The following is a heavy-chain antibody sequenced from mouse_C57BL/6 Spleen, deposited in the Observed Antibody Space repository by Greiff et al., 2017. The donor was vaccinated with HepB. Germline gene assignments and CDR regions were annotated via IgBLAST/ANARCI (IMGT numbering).Heavy chain of an antibody. CDR1: GYTFTSYW. V-gene: IGHV1-50*01. J-gene: IGHJ2*01. D-gene: IGHD1-1*02. CDR3: ARRWCGY. CDR2: IDPSDSYT. Sequence: QVQLQQPGAELVKPGASVKLSCKASGYTFTSYWMQWVKQRPGQGLEWIGEIDPSDSYTNYNQKFKGKATLTVDTSSSTAYMQLISLTSEDSAVYYCARRWCGYWGQGTTLTVSS.